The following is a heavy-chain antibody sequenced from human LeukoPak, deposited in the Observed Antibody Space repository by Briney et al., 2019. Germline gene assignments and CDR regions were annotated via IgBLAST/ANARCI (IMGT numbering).Heavy chain of an antibody. D-gene: IGHD5-12*01. V-gene: IGHV3-23*01. CDR3: ARDFSSDYDS. J-gene: IGHJ5*02. CDR1: GFTFSSYD. Sequence: GGSLRLSCGASGFTFSSYDMTWVRQAPGKGLEWVSGIYGRGGTTYYADSVKGRFIVSRDNSKNTLYLQMNSLRAEDTAVYYCARDFSSDYDSWGQGTLVTVSS. CDR2: IYGRGGTT.